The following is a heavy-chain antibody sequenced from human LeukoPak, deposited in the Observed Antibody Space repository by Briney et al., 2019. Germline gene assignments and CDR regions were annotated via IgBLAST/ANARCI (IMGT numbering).Heavy chain of an antibody. Sequence: PSETLSLTCAVFGGSFNAYYWTWIRQAPGKGLEWIGEIDHSGRTNYNPSLKSRVTISVDTSKNQFSLKVTSVTAADTAVYYCAREGRCRTNTGGDLDYWARGSLVTVSS. CDR1: GGSFNAYY. V-gene: IGHV4-34*01. D-gene: IGHD3-16*01. CDR2: IDHSGRT. CDR3: AREGRCRTNTGGDLDY. J-gene: IGHJ4*02.